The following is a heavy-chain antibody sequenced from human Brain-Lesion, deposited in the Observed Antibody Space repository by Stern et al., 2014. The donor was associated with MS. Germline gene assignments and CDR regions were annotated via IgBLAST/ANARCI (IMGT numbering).Heavy chain of an antibody. CDR2: IFYTGIT. Sequence: MQLVESGPGLVKPSETLSLTCTVSGGSIGRSSYYWGWIRQPPGKGLEWIGNIFYTGITFYDPSLKSRVTISVDTSNNHFSLSRTSVAAADTAVYYCARGAGVFDSWGQGTLVTVSP. CDR3: ARGAGVFDS. D-gene: IGHD6-19*01. CDR1: GGSIGRSSYY. V-gene: IGHV4-39*02. J-gene: IGHJ4*02.